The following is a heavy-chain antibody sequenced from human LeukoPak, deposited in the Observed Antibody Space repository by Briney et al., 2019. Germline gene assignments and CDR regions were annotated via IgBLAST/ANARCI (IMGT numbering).Heavy chain of an antibody. CDR2: IKSKTDGGTT. D-gene: IGHD2-2*01. J-gene: IGHJ6*03. V-gene: IGHV3-15*01. Sequence: GGSLRLSCAASGFTFSNAWMSWVRQAPGKGLEWVGRIKSKTDGGTTDYAAPVKGRFTISRDDSKNTLYLQMNSLKTEDTAVYYCTTDREFCSSTSCYGYYYYYYMDVWGKGTTVPVSS. CDR3: TTDREFCSSTSCYGYYYYYYMDV. CDR1: GFTFSNAW.